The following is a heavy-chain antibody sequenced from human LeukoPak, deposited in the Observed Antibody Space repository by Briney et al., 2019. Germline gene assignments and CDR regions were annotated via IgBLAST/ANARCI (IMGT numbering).Heavy chain of an antibody. CDR3: ARVIAAAGIRYFDY. V-gene: IGHV4-34*01. D-gene: IGHD6-13*01. CDR1: GGSFSGYY. Sequence: PSETLSLTCAVYGGSFSGYYWSWLRQPPGKGLEWIGEINHSGSTNYNPSLKSRVAISVDTSKNQFSLKLSSVTAADTAVYYCARVIAAAGIRYFDYWGQGTLVTVSS. J-gene: IGHJ4*02. CDR2: INHSGST.